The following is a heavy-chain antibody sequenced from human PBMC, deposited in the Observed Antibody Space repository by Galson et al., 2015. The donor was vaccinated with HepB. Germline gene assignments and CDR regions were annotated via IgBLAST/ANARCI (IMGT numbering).Heavy chain of an antibody. CDR1: GFTGSSNY. Sequence: SLRLSCAASGFTGSSNYMTWVRQAPGKGLEWVSVIYTGGSTDYADSVRGRFTISRDNSKNTLYLQMNSLRAEDTAVYYCAKGYSRSWYSGLGYWGQGTLVTVSP. J-gene: IGHJ4*02. CDR3: AKGYSRSWYSGLGY. CDR2: IYTGGST. V-gene: IGHV3-53*01. D-gene: IGHD6-13*01.